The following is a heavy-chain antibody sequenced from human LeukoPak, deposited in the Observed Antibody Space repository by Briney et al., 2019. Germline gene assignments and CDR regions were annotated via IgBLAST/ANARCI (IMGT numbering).Heavy chain of an antibody. CDR2: ICPRGST. CDR1: GGSISSGSYS. CDR3: ARFSPRAMGNYLDF. J-gene: IGHJ4*02. D-gene: IGHD7-27*01. Sequence: SSETLSLTCAVSGGSISSGSYSWSWIRQPPGKGLEWIGYICPRGSTYYNPSLKSRVILSLDKSANQFSLNLSSVTAADTAVYYCARFSPRAMGNYLDFWGQGTLVTVSS. V-gene: IGHV4-30-2*01.